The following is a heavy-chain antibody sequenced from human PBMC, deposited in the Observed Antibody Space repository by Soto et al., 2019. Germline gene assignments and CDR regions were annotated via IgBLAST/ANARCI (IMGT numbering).Heavy chain of an antibody. CDR1: GYTFSAYS. J-gene: IGHJ4*02. V-gene: IGHV1-2*02. CDR2: FNPNSGDT. Sequence: ASVKVSCKASGYTFSAYSMHWVRQAPGQGLEWVGWFNPNSGDTIYAQKFQGRVTLTRDTSIGTAYMELYSLTSDDTAVYHCAREASAVISLDYWGQGTLVTVSS. D-gene: IGHD6-19*01. CDR3: AREASAVISLDY.